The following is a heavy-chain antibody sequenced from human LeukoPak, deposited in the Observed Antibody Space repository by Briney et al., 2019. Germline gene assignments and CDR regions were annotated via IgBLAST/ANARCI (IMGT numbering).Heavy chain of an antibody. CDR2: IKGDGGVR. V-gene: IGHV3-7*01. CDR3: ARVGSSWPDS. CDR1: GFTFSSSG. D-gene: IGHD6-13*01. Sequence: PGGSLRLSCAASGFTFSSSGMSSVRQAPGKGLEWVSNIKGDGGVRYYVDSVKGRFTISRDNTKNSLYLQIDSLRAEDTAVYYCARVGSSWPDSWGERALRTV. J-gene: IGHJ5*02.